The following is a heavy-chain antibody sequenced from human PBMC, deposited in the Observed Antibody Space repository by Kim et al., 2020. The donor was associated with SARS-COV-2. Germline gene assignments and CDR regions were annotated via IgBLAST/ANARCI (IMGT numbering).Heavy chain of an antibody. CDR3: AKDHPSSGWPTFDS. Sequence: GGSLRLSCAASGFTFSRRAMSWVRQVPGKGLEWIASVNNNNNTYYADSVKGRFTVSRDITKDTLYLQMNSMRADDTVLYYCAKDHPSSGWPTFDSWGQGT. V-gene: IGHV3-23*05. J-gene: IGHJ4*02. D-gene: IGHD6-19*01. CDR1: GFTFSRRA. CDR2: VNNNNNT.